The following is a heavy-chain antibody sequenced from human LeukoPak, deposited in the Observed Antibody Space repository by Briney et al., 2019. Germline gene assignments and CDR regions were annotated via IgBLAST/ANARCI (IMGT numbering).Heavy chain of an antibody. Sequence: SETLSLTCTVSGGSINSYYWSWLRQPAERGLEWIGRIYASGSTTYNPSLRSRVTISVDTSKNQFSLKLSSVTAADTAVYYCARQKRYSSSWYYYYYYMDVWGKGTTVTISS. CDR2: IYASGST. CDR3: ARQKRYSSSWYYYYYYMDV. CDR1: GGSINSYY. J-gene: IGHJ6*03. V-gene: IGHV4-4*07. D-gene: IGHD6-13*01.